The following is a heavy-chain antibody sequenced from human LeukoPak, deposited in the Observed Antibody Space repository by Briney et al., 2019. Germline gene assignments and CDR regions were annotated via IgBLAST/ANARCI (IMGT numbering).Heavy chain of an antibody. J-gene: IGHJ6*03. D-gene: IGHD3-10*01. Sequence: SETLSLTCTVSGYSISSGYYWGWIRQPPGKGLEWIGGIYHSGSTYYNPPLKSRVTISVDTSKNQFSLKLSSVTAADTAVYYCARGHFGGGYYPYYMDVWGKGTTVTVSS. CDR3: ARGHFGGGYYPYYMDV. CDR1: GYSISSGYY. CDR2: IYHSGST. V-gene: IGHV4-38-2*02.